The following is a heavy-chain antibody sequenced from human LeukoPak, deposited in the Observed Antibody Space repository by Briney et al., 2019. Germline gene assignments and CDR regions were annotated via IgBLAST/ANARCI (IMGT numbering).Heavy chain of an antibody. V-gene: IGHV1-2*02. CDR1: GYTFTGYY. Sequence: ASVKVSCKASGYTFTGYYIHWVRQAPGQGLEWMGWTNPNSGGTNYAQKFQGRVTMTRDTSISTAYMELSRLRADDTAVYYCARGSFSADAPLVLDYFHHWGQGTLVTDSS. CDR3: ARGSFSADAPLVLDYFHH. D-gene: IGHD5-18*01. CDR2: TNPNSGGT. J-gene: IGHJ1*01.